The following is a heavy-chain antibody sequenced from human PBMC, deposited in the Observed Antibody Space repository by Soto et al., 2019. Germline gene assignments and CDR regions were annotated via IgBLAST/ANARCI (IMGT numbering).Heavy chain of an antibody. CDR3: VKESLAVAGSHFCY. CDR1: GLTFTNFA. Sequence: PGGTLSLSCAASGLTFTNFAMSWGRQAPGKGLEWASAISGRGAGPYFAYSVKGRFTISRGNSKHTLDLQMNTLRAEDTAVYYCVKESLAVAGSHFCYCGQGILVTVSS. D-gene: IGHD6-19*01. CDR2: ISGRGAGP. J-gene: IGHJ4*02. V-gene: IGHV3-23*01.